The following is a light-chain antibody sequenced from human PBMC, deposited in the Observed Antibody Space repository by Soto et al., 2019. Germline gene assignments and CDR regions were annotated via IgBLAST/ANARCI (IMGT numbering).Light chain of an antibody. CDR2: VAS. J-gene: IGKJ5*01. CDR3: QQYGTLPIA. Sequence: EIVLTQSPGTLSLSPGERATLSCRASQNVGGRFLAWYQQKPGQAPRLLINVASTRATGIPDRFSGSGSGTGFTLTISRLEPEDFAVYYCQQYGTLPIAFAQGTRLEIK. V-gene: IGKV3-20*01. CDR1: QNVGGRF.